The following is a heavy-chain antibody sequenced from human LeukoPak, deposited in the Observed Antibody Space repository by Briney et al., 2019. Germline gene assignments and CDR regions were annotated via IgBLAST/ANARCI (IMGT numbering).Heavy chain of an antibody. J-gene: IGHJ4*02. V-gene: IGHV3-7*01. CDR2: IKHDGSEK. CDR3: ARETRLLSY. Sequence: GGSLRLSCAASGFTFSSFWMSWVRQTPGKGREWVAMIKHDGSEKYSVDSLKGRFTISRDNAKNLLYLQMNSLRVEDTAVYHCARETRLLSYWGQGTLVTVSS. D-gene: IGHD3-3*01. CDR1: GFTFSSFW.